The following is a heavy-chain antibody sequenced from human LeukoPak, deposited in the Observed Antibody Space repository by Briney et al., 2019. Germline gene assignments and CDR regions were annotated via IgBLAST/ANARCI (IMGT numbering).Heavy chain of an antibody. CDR1: GFTFSSYW. Sequence: GGSLRLSCAASGFTFSSYWMSWVRQAPGKGLEWVSAISGSGGSTYYADSVKGRFTISRDNSKNTLYLQMNSLRAEDTAVYYCAKDPRAGYYFDYWGQGTLVTVSS. CDR3: AKDPRAGYYFDY. CDR2: ISGSGGST. V-gene: IGHV3-23*01. D-gene: IGHD6-25*01. J-gene: IGHJ4*02.